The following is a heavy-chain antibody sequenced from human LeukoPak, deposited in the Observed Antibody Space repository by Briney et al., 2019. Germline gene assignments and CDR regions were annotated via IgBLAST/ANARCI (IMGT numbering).Heavy chain of an antibody. J-gene: IGHJ6*02. CDR1: GYTFTGYY. CDR2: INPNSGGT. CDR3: ARALGRSDYYGMDV. V-gene: IGHV1-2*02. Sequence: ASVKVSCKASGYTFTGYYMHWVRQAPGQGLEWMGWINPNSGGTNYAQKFQGRVTMTRDTSISTVYMELSRLRSDDTAVYYCARALGRSDYYGMDVWGQGTTVTVSS.